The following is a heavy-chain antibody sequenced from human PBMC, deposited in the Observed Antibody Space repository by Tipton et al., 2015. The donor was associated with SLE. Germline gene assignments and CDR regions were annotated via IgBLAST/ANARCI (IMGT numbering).Heavy chain of an antibody. CDR2: IYYSGST. CDR3: ARVPVARHYFDY. J-gene: IGHJ4*02. V-gene: IGHV4-59*01. Sequence: TLSLTCTVSGGSMSTYYWNWIRQFPGKGLEWIGYIYYSGSTNYNPSLKSRVTISVDTSKNQFSLKLSSVTAADTAVYYCARVPVARHYFDYWGQGTLVTVSS. CDR1: GGSMSTYY. D-gene: IGHD2-15*01.